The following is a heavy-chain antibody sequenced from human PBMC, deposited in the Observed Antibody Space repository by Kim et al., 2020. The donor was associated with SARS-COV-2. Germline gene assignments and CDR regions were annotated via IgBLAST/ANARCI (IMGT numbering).Heavy chain of an antibody. CDR1: GGSISSYY. D-gene: IGHD1-26*01. CDR2: IYYSGST. V-gene: IGHV4-59*01. Sequence: SETLSLTCTVSGGSISSYYWSWIRQPPGKGLEWIGYIYYSGSTNYNPSLKSRVTISVDTSKNQFSLKLSSVTAADTAVCYCARGPPQWELLRPYYFDYWGQGTLVTVSS. J-gene: IGHJ4*02. CDR3: ARGPPQWELLRPYYFDY.